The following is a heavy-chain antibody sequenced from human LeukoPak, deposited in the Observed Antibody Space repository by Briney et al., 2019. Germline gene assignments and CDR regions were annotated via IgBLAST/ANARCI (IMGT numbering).Heavy chain of an antibody. CDR3: APTAEAYTSWWKV. J-gene: IGHJ4*02. D-gene: IGHD3-16*01. Sequence: ASVKVSCKASGYKFTDDHMHWVRQAPGQGLEFMGWINPDSGFTNYAQKIKGRVTMTRDTSISTAYLEVRSLTSDDTAVYYCAPTAEAYTSWWKVWGQGTLVTVSS. CDR2: INPDSGFT. V-gene: IGHV1-2*02. CDR1: GYKFTDDH.